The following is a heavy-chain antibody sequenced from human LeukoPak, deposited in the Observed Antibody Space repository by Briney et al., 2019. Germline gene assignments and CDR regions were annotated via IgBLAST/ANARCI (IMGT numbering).Heavy chain of an antibody. CDR1: GGSISSSSYY. CDR2: IYYSGST. CDR3: ALRRSDYYDSSGYQVFDP. V-gene: IGHV4-39*01. J-gene: IGHJ5*02. D-gene: IGHD3-22*01. Sequence: PSETLSLTCTVSGGSISSSSYYWGWIRQPPGKGLEWIGIIYYSGSTYYNPSLKSRVTISVDTSKNQFSLKLSSVTAADTPVYYCALRRSDYYDSSGYQVFDPWGQGTLVTVSS.